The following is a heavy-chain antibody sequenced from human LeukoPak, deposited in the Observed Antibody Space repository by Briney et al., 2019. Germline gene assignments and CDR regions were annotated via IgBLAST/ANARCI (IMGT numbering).Heavy chain of an antibody. CDR1: GFAFSTFT. CDR3: ARDLDYFDY. Sequence: GGSLRLSCAASGFAFSTFTMNWVRQAPGKGLEWVSSITSSGTNIYYTDSLKGRFTISRDNAKNSLHLQLNSLRAEDTAVYYCARDLDYFDYWGKGTLVTVSS. J-gene: IGHJ4*02. V-gene: IGHV3-21*01. CDR2: ITSSGTNI.